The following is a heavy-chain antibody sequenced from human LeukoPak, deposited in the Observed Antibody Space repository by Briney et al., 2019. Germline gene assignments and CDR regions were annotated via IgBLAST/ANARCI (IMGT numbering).Heavy chain of an antibody. CDR3: ARDLYGSSSGWFDP. CDR2: MNPNSGIT. CDR1: GYTFTSYD. V-gene: IGHV1-8*01. Sequence: GASVKVSCKASGYTFTSYDINWVRQATGQGLEWMGWMNPNSGITGYAQKFQGRVTMTRNTSISTAYMELSSLRSEDTAVYYCARDLYGSSSGWFDPWGQGTLVTVSS. D-gene: IGHD6-6*01. J-gene: IGHJ5*02.